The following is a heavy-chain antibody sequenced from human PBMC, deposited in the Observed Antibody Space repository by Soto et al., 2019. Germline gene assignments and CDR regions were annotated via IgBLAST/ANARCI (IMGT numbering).Heavy chain of an antibody. D-gene: IGHD6-19*01. Sequence: GGSLRLSCAASGFTFSSYAMSWARQAPGKGLEWVSTIRGSGGTTSHADSVKGRFTISRDNSENTLYLQMNSLRADDTAVYYCAKDPPPHRSGWFYFDYWGQGTLVTVSS. V-gene: IGHV3-23*01. J-gene: IGHJ4*02. CDR3: AKDPPPHRSGWFYFDY. CDR1: GFTFSSYA. CDR2: IRGSGGTT.